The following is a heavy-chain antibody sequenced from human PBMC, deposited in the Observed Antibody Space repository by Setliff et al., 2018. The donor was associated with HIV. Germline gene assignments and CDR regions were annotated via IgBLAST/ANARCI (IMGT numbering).Heavy chain of an antibody. D-gene: IGHD3-22*01. CDR3: ARGSMIAHYYYYGMDV. V-gene: IGHV3-11*01. J-gene: IGHJ6*02. CDR1: GGSISSSSYY. CDR2: ISSTSTIV. Sequence: LSLTCTVSGGSISSSSYYWGWIRQAPGKGLEWISFISSTSTIVYYADSVKGRFTISRDNAKNSLYLQMNSLRAEETAVYYCARGSMIAHYYYYGMDVWGQGTTVTVSS.